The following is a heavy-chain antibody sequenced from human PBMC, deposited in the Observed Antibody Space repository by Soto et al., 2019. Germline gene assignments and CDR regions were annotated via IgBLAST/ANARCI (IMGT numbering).Heavy chain of an antibody. CDR1: GRSMSSNY. V-gene: IGHV4-59*01. CDR3: ASYWGALYFDH. CDR2: VFYGGT. D-gene: IGHD3-16*01. J-gene: IGHJ4*02. Sequence: PSETLSLTCSVSGRSMSSNYWSWIRQSPDKGLEGLGYVFYGGTDYNPSLEGRVSMSVETSKSQFSLKLTSVTAADTAVYYCASYWGALYFDHWGQRILVPVSS.